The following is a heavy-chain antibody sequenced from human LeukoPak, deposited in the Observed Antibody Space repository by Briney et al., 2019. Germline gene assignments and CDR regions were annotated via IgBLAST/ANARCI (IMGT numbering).Heavy chain of an antibody. CDR2: IYYSGST. CDR3: ARQGPLTTAVTTRTNPFGY. J-gene: IGHJ4*02. D-gene: IGHD4-11*01. Sequence: SETLSLTCTVSGGSISSSYWSWIRQPPGKGLEWIGYIYYSGSTSYNPSLKSRVTISVDTSKNQFSLKLNSVTAADTAVYYCARQGPLTTAVTTRTNPFGYWGQGTLVTVSS. V-gene: IGHV4-59*08. CDR1: GGSISSSY.